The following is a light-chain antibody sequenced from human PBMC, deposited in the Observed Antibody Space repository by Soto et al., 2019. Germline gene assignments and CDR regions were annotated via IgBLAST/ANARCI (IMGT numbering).Light chain of an antibody. Sequence: DIQMTQSPTSLSASVGDRVTITCRASQGIRNFVAWYQQKPWKAPKLLIYAASTVQSGVPSRFSGSGYGTDFALPITSLQPEDVATYSCRKYSSVPVFGPGTKVEIQ. J-gene: IGKJ3*01. V-gene: IGKV1-27*01. CDR2: AAS. CDR3: RKYSSVPV. CDR1: QGIRNF.